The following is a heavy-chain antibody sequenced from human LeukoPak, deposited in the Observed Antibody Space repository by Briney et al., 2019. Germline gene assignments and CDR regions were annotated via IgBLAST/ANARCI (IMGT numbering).Heavy chain of an antibody. V-gene: IGHV4-38-2*01. D-gene: IGHD2/OR15-2a*01. CDR3: ARQADVPSSIGYFDF. CDR1: DYSLSNAYY. CDR2: ISHGGST. J-gene: IGHJ4*02. Sequence: SETLSLTCAVSDYSLSNAYYWGWIRQPPANGLECVGSISHGGSTHYNASLKRRVTISLEASKNQFSLRLSSVTAADTAVYYCARQADVPSSIGYFDFWGQGAPVTVSS.